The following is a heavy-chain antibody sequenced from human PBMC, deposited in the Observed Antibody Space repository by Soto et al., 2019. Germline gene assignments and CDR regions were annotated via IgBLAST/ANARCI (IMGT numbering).Heavy chain of an antibody. CDR2: TYYRSKWYN. J-gene: IGHJ6*02. CDR3: AREPDCSSTSCYTSYYYYGMDV. V-gene: IGHV6-1*01. Sequence: SQTRSLTCAISGDSVSSNSAAWNWIRQSPSRGLEWLGRTYYRSKWYNDYAVSVKSRITINPDTSKNQFSLQLNSVTPEDTAVYYCAREPDCSSTSCYTSYYYYGMDVWGQGTTVTVSS. D-gene: IGHD2-2*02. CDR1: GDSVSSNSAA.